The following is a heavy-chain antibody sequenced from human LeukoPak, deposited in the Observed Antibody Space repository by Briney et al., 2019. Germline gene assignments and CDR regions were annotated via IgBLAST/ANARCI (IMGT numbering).Heavy chain of an antibody. CDR1: GFTFDDYG. D-gene: IGHD3-16*01. CDR2: INWNGGST. J-gene: IGHJ6*03. Sequence: GGSLRLSCAACGFTFDDYGMSWVRQAPGKGLEWVSGINWNGGSTGYADSVKGRFTISRDNAKNSLYLQMNSLRAEDTALYYCARPGGSNYYYYMDVWGKGTTVTVSS. V-gene: IGHV3-20*04. CDR3: ARPGGSNYYYYMDV.